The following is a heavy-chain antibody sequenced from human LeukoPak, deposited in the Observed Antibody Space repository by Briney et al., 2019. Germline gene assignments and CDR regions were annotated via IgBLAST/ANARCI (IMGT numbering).Heavy chain of an antibody. CDR3: ASGYSYGYFDY. V-gene: IGHV4-39*07. Sequence: SETLSLTCTVSGGSIRSSYYYWGWIRQPPGKGLEWIGSIYDSGSTNYNPSLKSRVTISVDTSKNQFSLKLSSVTAADTAVYYCASGYSYGYFDYWGQGTLVTVSS. CDR2: IYDSGST. J-gene: IGHJ4*02. CDR1: GGSIRSSYYY. D-gene: IGHD5-18*01.